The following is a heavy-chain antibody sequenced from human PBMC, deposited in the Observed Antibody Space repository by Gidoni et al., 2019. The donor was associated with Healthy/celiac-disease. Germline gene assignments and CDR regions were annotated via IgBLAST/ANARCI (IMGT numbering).Heavy chain of an antibody. Sequence: QLQLQESGPGLVKPSETLSLTCTVSGGSISSSSYYWGWIRQPPGKGLEWIGSIYYSGSTYYNPSLKSRVTISVDTSKNQFSLKLSSVTAADTAVYYCARDKVDGSGSYLNWFDPWGQGTLVTVSS. CDR3: ARDKVDGSGSYLNWFDP. V-gene: IGHV4-39*07. J-gene: IGHJ5*02. CDR2: IYYSGST. CDR1: GGSISSSSYY. D-gene: IGHD3-10*01.